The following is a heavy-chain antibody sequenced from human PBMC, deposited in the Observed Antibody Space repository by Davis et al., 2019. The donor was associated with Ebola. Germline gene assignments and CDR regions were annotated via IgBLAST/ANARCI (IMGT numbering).Heavy chain of an antibody. V-gene: IGHV4-31*03. J-gene: IGHJ5*02. Sequence: LRLSCTVSGGSISSGGYYWSWIRQHPGKGLEWIGYIYYSGSTNYNPSLKSRVTISVDRSKNQFSLKLSSVTAADTAVYYCARGYYDGRGWFDPWGQGTLVTVSS. D-gene: IGHD3-3*01. CDR3: ARGYYDGRGWFDP. CDR1: GGSISSGGYY. CDR2: IYYSGST.